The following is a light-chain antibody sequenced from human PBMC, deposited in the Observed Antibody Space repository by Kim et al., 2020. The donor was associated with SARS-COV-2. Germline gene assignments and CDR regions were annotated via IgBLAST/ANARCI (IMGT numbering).Light chain of an antibody. CDR3: QHYSRFPYT. CDR1: QTISTW. Sequence: SASVGHRVPIPCRASQTISTWLAWYQQKPGKAPNLLIYLASTLESGVPSRFIGSGSGTEFTLTIDSLQPDDFATYYCQHYSRFPYTFGQGTKLEI. J-gene: IGKJ2*01. CDR2: LAS. V-gene: IGKV1-5*03.